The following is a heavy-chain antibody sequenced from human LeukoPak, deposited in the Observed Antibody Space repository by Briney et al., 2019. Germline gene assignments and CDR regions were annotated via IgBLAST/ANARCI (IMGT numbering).Heavy chain of an antibody. D-gene: IGHD3-3*01. V-gene: IGHV4-34*01. Sequence: SETLSLTCAVYGGSFSGYYRSWIRQPPGKGLEWIGEINHSGSTNYNPSLKSRVTISVDTSKNQFSLKLSSVTAADTAVYYCARPHFGTYYYYMDVWGKGTTVTVSS. CDR2: INHSGST. CDR1: GGSFSGYY. CDR3: ARPHFGTYYYYMDV. J-gene: IGHJ6*03.